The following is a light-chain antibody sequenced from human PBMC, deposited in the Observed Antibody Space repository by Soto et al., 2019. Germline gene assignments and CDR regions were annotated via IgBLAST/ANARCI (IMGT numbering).Light chain of an antibody. J-gene: IGKJ1*01. Sequence: EIVLTQSPGTLSLSPGERATLSCRASQSVSSSYLAWYQQKPGQPPRLLISDASSRATGIPDRFSGSGSGTDFTLTISGLEPEEFAVYYCQHYGRSPPSWTFGQGTKVEIK. CDR3: QHYGRSPPSWT. CDR1: QSVSSSY. V-gene: IGKV3-20*01. CDR2: DAS.